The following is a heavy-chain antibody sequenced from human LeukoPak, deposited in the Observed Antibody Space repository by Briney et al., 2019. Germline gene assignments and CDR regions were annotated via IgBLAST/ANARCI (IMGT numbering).Heavy chain of an antibody. D-gene: IGHD6-13*01. CDR1: GYSFTSYW. V-gene: IGHV5-51*01. CDR2: IYPGDSRI. CDR3: ACRDLTSTWSFP. Sequence: GESLKISCQGFGYSFTSYWIGWVRQMPGKGMEWMGVIYPGDSRIRYNPSFQGQVTISVDKAISTAYLQWVSLKASDTAMYYCACRDLTSTWSFPWGQGTLSPSPQ. J-gene: IGHJ5*02.